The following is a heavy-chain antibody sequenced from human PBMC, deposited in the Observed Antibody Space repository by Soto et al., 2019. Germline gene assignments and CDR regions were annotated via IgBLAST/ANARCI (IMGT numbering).Heavy chain of an antibody. CDR3: APRAAKYSSAPYYPYYYMDV. Sequence: PGGPLSLSCLSPVFTSGGDAMSWVGQAPPQGLDWVSASSGSGGSTYYADSVRGRITISRDNSKNTLYLQMNSLRAEDTAVYYCAPRAAKYSSAPYYPYYYMDVWGKGTTVTVSS. J-gene: IGHJ6*03. CDR2: SSGSGGST. V-gene: IGHV3-23*01. D-gene: IGHD2-15*01. CDR1: VFTSGGDA.